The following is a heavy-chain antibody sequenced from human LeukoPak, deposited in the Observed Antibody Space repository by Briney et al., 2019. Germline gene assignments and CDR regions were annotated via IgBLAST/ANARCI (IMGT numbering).Heavy chain of an antibody. CDR1: GGSISSYY. CDR3: ARGRTPNWFDP. CDR2: IYYSGST. J-gene: IGHJ5*02. V-gene: IGHV4-39*07. Sequence: SETLSLTCTVSGGSISSYYWGWIRQPPGKGLEWIGSIYYSGSTYYNPSLKSRVTISVDTSKDQFSLKLSSVTAADTAVYYCARGRTPNWFDPWGQGTLVTVSS.